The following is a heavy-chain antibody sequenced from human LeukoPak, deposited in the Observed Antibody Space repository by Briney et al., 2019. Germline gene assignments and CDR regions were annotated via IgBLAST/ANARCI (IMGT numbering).Heavy chain of an antibody. CDR1: GGTFSSYA. CDR2: IIPIFGTA. V-gene: IGHV1-69*13. D-gene: IGHD3-10*01. Sequence: SVKVSCKASGGTFSSYAISWVRQAPGQGLEWMGGIIPIFGTANYAQKFQGRVTITADESTSTAYMELSSLRSEDTAVYYCARGSVRGVITGSFDYWGQGTLVTVSS. CDR3: ARGSVRGVITGSFDY. J-gene: IGHJ4*02.